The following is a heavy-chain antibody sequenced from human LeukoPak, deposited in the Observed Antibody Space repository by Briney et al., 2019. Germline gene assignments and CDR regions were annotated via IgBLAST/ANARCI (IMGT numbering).Heavy chain of an antibody. CDR2: FYRNGDT. CDR3: VRDPLGYWYFDL. Sequence: PGGSLRLSCAASGFSVSTNYMSWVRQAPGRGLEWCSIFYRNGDTHYADSVKGRFTVSRDNSNNTLSLQMTSLRVEDTAVYYCVRDPLGYWYFDLWGRGTLVTVSS. CDR1: GFSVSTNY. J-gene: IGHJ2*01. V-gene: IGHV3-53*01.